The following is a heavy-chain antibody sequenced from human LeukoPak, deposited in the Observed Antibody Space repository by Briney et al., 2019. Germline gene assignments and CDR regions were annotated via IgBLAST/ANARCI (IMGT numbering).Heavy chain of an antibody. Sequence: GGSLRLSCAVSGAAFTILAMHWIRQCPGKELEFVSAIGGDGTITHYGDSVRGRFMITRDNSKNTMYLQMGGLRPEDTAVYFCAPGYNHYYDYSGQGIQVTVSS. CDR2: IGGDGTIT. CDR1: GAAFTILA. CDR3: APGYNHYYDY. D-gene: IGHD5-24*01. J-gene: IGHJ4*02. V-gene: IGHV3-64*02.